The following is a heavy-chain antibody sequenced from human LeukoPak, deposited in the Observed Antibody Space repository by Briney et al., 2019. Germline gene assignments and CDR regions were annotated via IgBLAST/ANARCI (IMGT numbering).Heavy chain of an antibody. V-gene: IGHV3-48*03. CDR3: ARDQYYDSMGDY. CDR1: GFTFSSYE. Sequence: PGGSLRLSCAASGFTFSSYEMNWVRQVPGKGLEWVSYISSSGSTIYYADSVKGRFTISRDNAKNSLYLQMNSLRAEDTAVYYCARDQYYDSMGDYWGQGTLVTVSS. J-gene: IGHJ4*02. D-gene: IGHD3-22*01. CDR2: ISSSGSTI.